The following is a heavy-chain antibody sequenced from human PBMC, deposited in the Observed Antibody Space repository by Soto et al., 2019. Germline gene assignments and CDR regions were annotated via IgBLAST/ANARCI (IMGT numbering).Heavy chain of an antibody. V-gene: IGHV4-31*03. CDR2: IYYSGST. CDR3: ARRGLAAAGPDAFDI. D-gene: IGHD6-13*01. J-gene: IGHJ3*02. CDR1: VGSISSGGYY. Sequence: PSETLSLTCTVSVGSISSGGYYWSWIRQHPGKGLEWIGYIYYSGSTYYNPSLKSRVTISVDTSKNQFSLKLSSVTAADTAVYYCARRGLAAAGPDAFDIWGQGTMVTVSS.